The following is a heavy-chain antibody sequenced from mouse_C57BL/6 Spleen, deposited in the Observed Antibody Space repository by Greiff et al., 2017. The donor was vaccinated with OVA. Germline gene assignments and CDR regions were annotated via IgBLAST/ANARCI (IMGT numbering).Heavy chain of an antibody. D-gene: IGHD4-1*01. CDR2: IYPGSGNT. CDR1: GYSFTSYY. V-gene: IGHV1-66*01. J-gene: IGHJ4*01. CDR3: ARYWDLYAMEY. Sequence: QVQLQQSGPELVKPGASVKISCKASGYSFTSYYIHWVKQRPGQGLEWIGWIYPGSGNTKYNEKFKGKATPTADTSSSTAYMQLSSLTSEDSAVYYCARYWDLYAMEYWGQGTSVTVSS.